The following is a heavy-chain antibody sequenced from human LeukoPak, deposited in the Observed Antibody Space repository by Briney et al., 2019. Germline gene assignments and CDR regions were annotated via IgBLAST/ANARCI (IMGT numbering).Heavy chain of an antibody. Sequence: PGGSLRLSCAASGFTFSNYAMTWVRQAPGKGLEWVPGINGGGDTTYYADSEKGRFTISRDNSRNTLYLQMNSLRVADTAVYFCARESFKSLAGYLDYWGQGSLVTVFS. CDR2: INGGGDTT. D-gene: IGHD6-19*01. CDR3: ARESFKSLAGYLDY. V-gene: IGHV3-23*01. J-gene: IGHJ4*02. CDR1: GFTFSNYA.